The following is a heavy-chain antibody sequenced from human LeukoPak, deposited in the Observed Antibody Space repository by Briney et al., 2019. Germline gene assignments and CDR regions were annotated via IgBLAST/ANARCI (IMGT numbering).Heavy chain of an antibody. D-gene: IGHD6-13*01. CDR2: IKQDGSGK. CDR1: GFTFSSYC. Sequence: PGGSLRLSCAASGFTFSSYCMTWVRQAPGKGLEWVANIKQDGSGKFYVDSLKGRITISRDNAKNSLYLQMNSLRAEDTAVYYCARVSWDSSTWYYLDYWGQGTQVTVSS. V-gene: IGHV3-7*01. CDR3: ARVSWDSSTWYYLDY. J-gene: IGHJ4*02.